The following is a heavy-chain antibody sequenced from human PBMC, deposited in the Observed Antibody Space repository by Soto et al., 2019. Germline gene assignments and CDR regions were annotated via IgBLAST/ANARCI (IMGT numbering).Heavy chain of an antibody. CDR2: ISGSGGST. V-gene: IGHV3-23*01. CDR1: GFTFSSYA. D-gene: IGHD2-2*01. Sequence: EVQLLESGGGLVQPGGSQRLSCAASGFTFSSYAMSWVRQAPGKGLEWVSAISGSGGSTYYADSVKGRFTISRDNSKNTLYLQMNSLRAEDTAVYYCAKDLRWSPPPGNDPVPAAPGPIDYWGQGTLVTVSS. J-gene: IGHJ4*02. CDR3: AKDLRWSPPPGNDPVPAAPGPIDY.